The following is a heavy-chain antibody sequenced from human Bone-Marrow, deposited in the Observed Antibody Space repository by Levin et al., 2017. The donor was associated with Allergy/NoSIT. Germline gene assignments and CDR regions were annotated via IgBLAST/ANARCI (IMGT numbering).Heavy chain of an antibody. CDR1: GFTFSSYA. Sequence: RAGGSLRLSCSASGFTFSSYAMHWVRLAPGKGLEYVSAISSNGGSTYYADSVKGRFTISRDNSKNTLYLQMSSLRAEDTAVYYCFASGWYKGDYWGQGTLVTISS. J-gene: IGHJ4*02. D-gene: IGHD6-19*01. CDR3: FASGWYKGDY. V-gene: IGHV3-64D*06. CDR2: ISSNGGST.